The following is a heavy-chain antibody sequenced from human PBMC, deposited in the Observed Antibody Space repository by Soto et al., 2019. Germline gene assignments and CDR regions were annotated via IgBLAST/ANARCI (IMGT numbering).Heavy chain of an antibody. CDR3: ARDRSHPWDYDSSGIDAFDI. J-gene: IGHJ3*02. Sequence: SVKVSCKASGGTFSSYAISWVRQAPGQGLEWMGGIIPIFGTANYAQKFQGRVTITADESTSTAYMELSSLRSEDTAVYYCARDRSHPWDYDSSGIDAFDIWGQGTMVTVSS. CDR1: GGTFSSYA. D-gene: IGHD3-22*01. V-gene: IGHV1-69*13. CDR2: IIPIFGTA.